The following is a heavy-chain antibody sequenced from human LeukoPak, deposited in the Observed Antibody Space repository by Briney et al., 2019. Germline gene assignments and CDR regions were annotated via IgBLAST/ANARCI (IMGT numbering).Heavy chain of an antibody. D-gene: IGHD5-18*01. CDR3: ARAGTWIQLWLRSDYGMDV. J-gene: IGHJ6*02. V-gene: IGHV3-23*01. CDR2: ISGSGGST. Sequence: GGSLRLSCAASGFTFSSYAMSWVRQAPGKGLEWVSAISGSGGSTYYADSVKGRFTISRDNSKNTLYLQMNSLRAEDTAVYYCARAGTWIQLWLRSDYGMDVWGQGTTVTVSS. CDR1: GFTFSSYA.